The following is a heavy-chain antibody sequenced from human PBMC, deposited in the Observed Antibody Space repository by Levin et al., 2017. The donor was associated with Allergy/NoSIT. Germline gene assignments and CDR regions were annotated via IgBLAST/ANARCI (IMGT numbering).Heavy chain of an antibody. CDR1: GFTFSSYG. CDR3: ARVLRFYYYYYMDV. CDR2: LWDDGYKK. D-gene: IGHD5-12*01. J-gene: IGHJ6*03. V-gene: IGHV3-33*01. Sequence: GESLKISCAASGFTFSSYGMHWVRQAPGKGLEWVAVLWDDGYKKYYADSVKGRFTISRDNSKNTLYLQMNSLRAEDTAVYYCARVLRFYYYYYMDVWGKGTTVTVSS.